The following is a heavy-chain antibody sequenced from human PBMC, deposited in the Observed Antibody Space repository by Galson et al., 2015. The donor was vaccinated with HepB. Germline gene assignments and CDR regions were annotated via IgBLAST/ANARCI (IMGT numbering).Heavy chain of an antibody. D-gene: IGHD3-10*01. CDR2: ISSSSSYI. CDR3: ARDLYGSGSYLPYYVDY. V-gene: IGHV3-21*01. Sequence: SLRLSCAASGFTFSSYSMNWVRQAPGKGLEWVSSISSSSSYIYYADSVKGRFTISRDNAKNSLYLQMNSLRAEDTAVYYCARDLYGSGSYLPYYVDYWGQGTLVTVSS. CDR1: GFTFSSYS. J-gene: IGHJ4*02.